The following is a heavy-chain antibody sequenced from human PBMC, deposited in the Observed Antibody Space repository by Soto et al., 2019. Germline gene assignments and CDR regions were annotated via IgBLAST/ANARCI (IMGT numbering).Heavy chain of an antibody. V-gene: IGHV4-39*01. CDR3: ARRANSGYSSSWYYYFDY. CDR1: GGSISSSSYY. CDR2: IYYSGST. J-gene: IGHJ4*02. Sequence: PSETLSLTCTVSGGSISSSSYYWGWIRQPPGKGLEWIGSIYYSGSTYYNPSLKSRVTISVDTSKNQFSLKLSSVTAADTAVYYCARRANSGYSSSWYYYFDYWGQGTLVTVSS. D-gene: IGHD6-13*01.